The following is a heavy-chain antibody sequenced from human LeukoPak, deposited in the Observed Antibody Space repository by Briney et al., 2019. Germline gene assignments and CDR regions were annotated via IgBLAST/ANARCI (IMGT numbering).Heavy chain of an antibody. CDR2: ISGSGGST. D-gene: IGHD1-26*01. CDR3: AKVSGGMLGRWYSGSYYFDY. J-gene: IGHJ4*02. Sequence: GGSLRLSCAASGFTFSSYAMSWVRQAPGRGLEWVSAISGSGGSTYYADSVKGRFTISRDNSKNTLYLQMNSLRAEDTAVYYCAKVSGGMLGRWYSGSYYFDYWGQGTLVTVSS. V-gene: IGHV3-23*01. CDR1: GFTFSSYA.